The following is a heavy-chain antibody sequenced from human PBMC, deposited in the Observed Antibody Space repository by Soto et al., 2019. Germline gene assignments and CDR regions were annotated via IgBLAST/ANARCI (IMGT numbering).Heavy chain of an antibody. V-gene: IGHV4-59*01. CDR2: IYYSGST. CDR3: ARLTYGSGSYYNPLLYYYYYGMDV. Sequence: TSETLSLTCTVSGGSISSYYWSWIRQPPGKGLEWIGYIYYSGSTNYNPSLKSRVTISVDTSKNQFSLKLSSVTAADTAVYYCARLTYGSGSYYNPLLYYYYYGMDVWGQGTTVTVSS. J-gene: IGHJ6*02. D-gene: IGHD3-10*01. CDR1: GGSISSYY.